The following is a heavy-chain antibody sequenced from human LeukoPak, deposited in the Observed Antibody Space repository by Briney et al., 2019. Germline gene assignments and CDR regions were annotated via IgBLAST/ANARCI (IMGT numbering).Heavy chain of an antibody. CDR2: IYYSGST. V-gene: IGHV4-59*01. J-gene: IGHJ4*02. Sequence: NPSETLSLTCTVSGGSISSYYWSWIRQPPGKGLEWIGYIYYSGSTNYNPSLKSRVTISVDTSKNQFSLKLSSVTAADTAVYYCARAPYYYGSGISGFDYWGQGTLVTVSS. CDR1: GGSISSYY. CDR3: ARAPYYYGSGISGFDY. D-gene: IGHD3-10*01.